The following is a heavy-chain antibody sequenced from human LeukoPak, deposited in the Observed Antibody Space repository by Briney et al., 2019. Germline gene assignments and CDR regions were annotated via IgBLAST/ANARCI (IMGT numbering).Heavy chain of an antibody. CDR2: ISSSSSTI. CDR1: GFTFSSYS. Sequence: PGGSLRLSCAASGFTFSSYSMNWVRQAPGKGLEWVSYISSSSSTIYYADSVKGRFTISRDNAKNSLYLQMNSLRAEDTAVYYCARDLDDYGDYSQSTGSDYWGQGTLVTVSS. CDR3: ARDLDDYGDYSQSTGSDY. V-gene: IGHV3-48*04. D-gene: IGHD4-17*01. J-gene: IGHJ4*02.